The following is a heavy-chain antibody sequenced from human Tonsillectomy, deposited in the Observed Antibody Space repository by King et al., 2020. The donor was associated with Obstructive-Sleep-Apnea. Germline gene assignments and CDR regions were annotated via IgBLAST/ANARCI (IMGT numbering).Heavy chain of an antibody. Sequence: QLVQSGAEVKKPGASVKVSCKVSGYTLTGLSMHWVRQAPGKGLEWMGGFDPEDGETIYAQKFQGRVTLTEDTSTDTAYMEMSSLRSEDTAVYYCATGALRVAVPNFDYWGQGTLVTVSS. CDR1: GYTLTGLS. CDR3: ATGALRVAVPNFDY. J-gene: IGHJ4*02. V-gene: IGHV1-24*01. D-gene: IGHD3-3*01. CDR2: FDPEDGET.